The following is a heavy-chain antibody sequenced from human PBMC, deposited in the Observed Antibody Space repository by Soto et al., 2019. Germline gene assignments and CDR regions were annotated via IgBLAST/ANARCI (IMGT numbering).Heavy chain of an antibody. Sequence: QITLKESGPTLVKPTQTLTLTCTFSGFSLSTTGVGVGWIRQPPGKALEWLALIFWDDDKRYNPSLKSRLTITKDTSKIQVVLTMTNMAPVHTTTYYCASSTGYRIFDCWGQGTVVAVSS. D-gene: IGHD3-9*01. CDR3: ASSTGYRIFDC. V-gene: IGHV2-5*02. J-gene: IGHJ4*02. CDR1: GFSLSTTGVG. CDR2: IFWDDDK.